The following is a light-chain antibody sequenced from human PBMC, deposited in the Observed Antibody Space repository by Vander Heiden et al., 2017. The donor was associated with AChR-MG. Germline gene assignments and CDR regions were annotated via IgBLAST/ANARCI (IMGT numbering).Light chain of an antibody. CDR1: QTLLYSANNKHY. CDR3: QRYDSTPFT. CDR2: WAT. Sequence: DIVMTQSPDSLAVSLAERAPVHCKSSQTLLYSANNKHYLAWYQQRPGQPPKLLIYWATTREAGVPDRFSGRGSGTDFTLTSSSLQAEDGAVYCCQRYDSTPFTFGGGTKVEIK. V-gene: IGKV4-1*01. J-gene: IGKJ4*01.